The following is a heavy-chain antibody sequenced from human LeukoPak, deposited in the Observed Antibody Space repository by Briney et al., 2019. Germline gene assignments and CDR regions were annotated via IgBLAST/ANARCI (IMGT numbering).Heavy chain of an antibody. CDR3: ARGLELGYIVY. J-gene: IGHJ4*02. Sequence: SETLSLTCAVYGGSFSGYYWSWIRQPPGKGLEWIGEINHSGSTNYNPSLKSRVTISVDTSKNQFSLKLSSVTAADTAVYYCARGLELGYIVYWGQGTLVTVSS. CDR1: GGSFSGYY. CDR2: INHSGST. V-gene: IGHV4-34*01. D-gene: IGHD1-7*01.